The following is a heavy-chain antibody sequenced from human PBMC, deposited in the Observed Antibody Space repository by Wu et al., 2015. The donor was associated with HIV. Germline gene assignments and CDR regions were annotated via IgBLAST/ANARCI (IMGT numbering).Heavy chain of an antibody. CDR2: INPSGGST. V-gene: IGHV1-46*01. D-gene: IGHD3-22*01. CDR3: ARGRRGYYYDSSGYITNNWFDP. Sequence: QVQLVQSGAEVKKPGASVKVSCKASGYTFTSYYMHWVRQAPGQGLEWMGIINPSGGSTSYAQKFQGRVTMTRDTSTSTVYMELSSLRSEDTAVYYCARGRRGYYYDSSGYITNNWFDPWGQGTLVTVSS. CDR1: GYTFTSYY. J-gene: IGHJ5*02.